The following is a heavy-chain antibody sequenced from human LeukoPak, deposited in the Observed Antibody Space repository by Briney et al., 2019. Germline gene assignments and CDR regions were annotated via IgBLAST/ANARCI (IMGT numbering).Heavy chain of an antibody. CDR2: ISYSGST. D-gene: IGHD6-13*01. J-gene: IGHJ6*02. V-gene: IGHV3-23*01. CDR1: GFTFSNYA. CDR3: AKSPGGSGIAYGLDV. Sequence: GGSLRLSCAASGFTFSNYALSWVRQAPGEGLEWVSCISYSGSTHYTDSVKGRFTISRDNPKNTLYLKMNSLRAEDTAVYYCAKSPGGSGIAYGLDVWGQGTTVTVSS.